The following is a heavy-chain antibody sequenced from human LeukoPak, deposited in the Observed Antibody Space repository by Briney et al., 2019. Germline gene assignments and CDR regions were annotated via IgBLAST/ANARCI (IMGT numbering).Heavy chain of an antibody. CDR3: ARVGGH. Sequence: GGSLRLSCAASGLTFSRNYMSWVRQAPGKGLESVSVIYSGGSTYYADSVRGRFTISRDNSKNTLYLQMNSLRVEDTAVYYCARVGGHWGQGTLVTVSS. J-gene: IGHJ4*02. D-gene: IGHD3-10*01. CDR2: IYSGGST. V-gene: IGHV3-53*01. CDR1: GLTFSRNY.